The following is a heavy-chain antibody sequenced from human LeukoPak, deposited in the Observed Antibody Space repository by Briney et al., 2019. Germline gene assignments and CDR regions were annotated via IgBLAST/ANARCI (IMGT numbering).Heavy chain of an antibody. CDR1: GFTFSSYA. V-gene: IGHV3-23*01. D-gene: IGHD6-19*01. CDR3: AKDRYSSGWYRGGNFDY. J-gene: IGHJ4*02. Sequence: GGSLRLSCAASGFTFSSYAMSWVRQAPGKGLEWVSAISGSGGSTYYADSVKGRFAISRDNSKNTLYLQMNSLRAEDTAVYYCAKDRYSSGWYRGGNFDYWGQGTLVTVSS. CDR2: ISGSGGST.